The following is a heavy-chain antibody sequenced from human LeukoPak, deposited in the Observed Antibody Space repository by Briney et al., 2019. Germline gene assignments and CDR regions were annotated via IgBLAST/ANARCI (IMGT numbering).Heavy chain of an antibody. V-gene: IGHV3-30*18. D-gene: IGHD3-10*01. J-gene: IGHJ3*02. CDR2: ISYDGSNK. Sequence: PGGSLRLSCAASGFTFSNYGMHWVRQAPGKGLEWGVVISYDGSNKYYADSVKGRFTISRDNSKNTLYLQMNSLRAEDTAVYYCANGYYYGSGSYYKEAFDIWGQGTMVTVSS. CDR1: GFTFSNYG. CDR3: ANGYYYGSGSYYKEAFDI.